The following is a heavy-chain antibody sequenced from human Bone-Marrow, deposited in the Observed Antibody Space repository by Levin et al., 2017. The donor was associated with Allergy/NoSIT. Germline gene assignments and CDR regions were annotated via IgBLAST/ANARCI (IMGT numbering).Heavy chain of an antibody. V-gene: IGHV3-30-3*01. CDR1: GFTFSSSA. J-gene: IGHJ4*02. D-gene: IGHD3-9*01. CDR3: ARGVPTSEWVRYFGSVDY. Sequence: LSLPCAASGFTFSSSAMHWVRQAPGKGLEWVAVISYDGSNKYYADSVKGRFTISRDNSKNTLYLQMNSLRAEDTAVYYCARGVPTSEWVRYFGSVDYWGQGTLVTVSS. CDR2: ISYDGSNK.